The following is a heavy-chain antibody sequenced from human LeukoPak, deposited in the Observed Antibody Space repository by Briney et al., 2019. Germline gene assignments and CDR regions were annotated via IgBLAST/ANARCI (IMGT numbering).Heavy chain of an antibody. Sequence: PGESLRLSCAASGFTFSSYAMHWVRQAPGKGLEYVSAISSNGGSTYYANSVKGRFTISRDNSKNTLYLQMGSLRAEDMAVYYCARGPPSGSYYGDAFDIWGQGTMVTVSS. D-gene: IGHD1-26*01. CDR2: ISSNGGST. J-gene: IGHJ3*02. CDR1: GFTFSSYA. V-gene: IGHV3-64*01. CDR3: ARGPPSGSYYGDAFDI.